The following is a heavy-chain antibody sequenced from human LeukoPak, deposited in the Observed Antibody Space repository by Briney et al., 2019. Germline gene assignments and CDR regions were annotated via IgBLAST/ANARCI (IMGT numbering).Heavy chain of an antibody. D-gene: IGHD3-10*01. CDR2: MNPNSGNT. Sequence: DSVTVSCKASGYTFTSDDINWGRQAAGQGLEWMGWMNPNSGNTGYAQKFQGRVTMTRNTSISTAYMELSSLRSEDTAVYYCAREVIRGVIISWFDPWGQGTLVTVSS. J-gene: IGHJ5*02. CDR1: GYTFTSDD. CDR3: AREVIRGVIISWFDP. V-gene: IGHV1-8*01.